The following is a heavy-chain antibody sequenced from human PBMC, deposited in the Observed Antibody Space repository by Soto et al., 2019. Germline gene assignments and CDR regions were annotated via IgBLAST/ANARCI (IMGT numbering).Heavy chain of an antibody. Sequence: SETLSLTCAVYGGSFIGYYWSWIRQPPGKGLEWIGEINHSGSTNYNPSLKSRVTISVDTSKNQFSLKLSSVTAADTAVYYCATHMVRGVMPYWGQGTLVTVSS. CDR1: GGSFIGYY. J-gene: IGHJ4*02. CDR2: INHSGST. CDR3: ATHMVRGVMPY. V-gene: IGHV4-34*01. D-gene: IGHD3-10*01.